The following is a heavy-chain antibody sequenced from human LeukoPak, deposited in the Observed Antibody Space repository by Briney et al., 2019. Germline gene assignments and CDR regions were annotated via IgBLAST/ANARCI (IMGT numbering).Heavy chain of an antibody. CDR2: MYSSGNS. D-gene: IGHD4-17*01. J-gene: IGHJ4*02. Sequence: SETLSLTCTVSGGSISRGDYYWSWIRQPPGKGLEWIGYMYSSGNSYYNPSLKSRVAISADMSKNQFSLEVSSVTAADTAVYYCARDGGDYSPIDYWGQGTLVTVSS. CDR1: GGSISRGDYY. V-gene: IGHV4-30-4*01. CDR3: ARDGGDYSPIDY.